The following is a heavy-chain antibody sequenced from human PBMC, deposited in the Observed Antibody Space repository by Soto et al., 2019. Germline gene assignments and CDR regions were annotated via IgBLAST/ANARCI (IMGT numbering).Heavy chain of an antibody. CDR3: ARVERGTATTVVDAFDI. CDR1: GGFVSSGSYY. CDR2: ISHSGGT. J-gene: IGHJ3*02. Sequence: QVQLQQWGAGLLKPSETLSLTCAVYGGFVSSGSYYWSWIRQPPGKGLDWIGEISHSGGTHFNPSLKSRVTISVDTSKNQFSLKMSSVTAADTALYYCARVERGTATTVVDAFDIWGPGTMVTVSS. D-gene: IGHD1-1*01. V-gene: IGHV4-34*01.